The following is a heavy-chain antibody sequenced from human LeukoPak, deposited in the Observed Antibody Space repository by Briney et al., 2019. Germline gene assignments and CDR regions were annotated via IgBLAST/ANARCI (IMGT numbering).Heavy chain of an antibody. D-gene: IGHD7-27*01. CDR2: IIPIFGTA. Sequence: SVKVSCKASGGTFSSYAISWVRQAPGQGLEWMGGIIPIFGTANYAQKFQGRVTITADESTSTAYMELSSLRSEDTAVYYCAREITGDTGDYSDYWGQGTLVTVSS. CDR3: AREITGDTGDYSDY. V-gene: IGHV1-69*13. J-gene: IGHJ4*02. CDR1: GGTFSSYA.